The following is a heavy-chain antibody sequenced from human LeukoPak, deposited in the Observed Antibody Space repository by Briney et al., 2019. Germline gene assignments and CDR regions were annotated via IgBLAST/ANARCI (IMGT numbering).Heavy chain of an antibody. J-gene: IGHJ5*02. Sequence: GGSLRLSGAASGFTFSSYAMSWVRQAPGKRLEWVSAISGSGGSTYYADSVKGRFTISRDNSKSTLYLQMNSLRAEDTAVYYCAKGSGYSSSPHWFDPWGQGTLVTVSS. CDR3: AKGSGYSSSPHWFDP. V-gene: IGHV3-23*01. D-gene: IGHD6-13*01. CDR2: ISGSGGST. CDR1: GFTFSSYA.